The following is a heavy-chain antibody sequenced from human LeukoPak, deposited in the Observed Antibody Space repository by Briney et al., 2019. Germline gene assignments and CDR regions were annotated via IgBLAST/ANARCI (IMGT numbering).Heavy chain of an antibody. V-gene: IGHV3-64*01. CDR2: ISSTGTYT. D-gene: IGHD4-17*01. Sequence: GGSVRLSCVGSGFTFSDYGIYWVRQAPGKGLEHVSAISSTGTYTYFANSVRGRFTISRDNSKNTLYLQMGSLRAEDMAVYYCARGPTVTSLNAFDMGGQETGVTVSS. CDR3: ARGPTVTSLNAFDM. CDR1: GFTFSDYG. J-gene: IGHJ3*02.